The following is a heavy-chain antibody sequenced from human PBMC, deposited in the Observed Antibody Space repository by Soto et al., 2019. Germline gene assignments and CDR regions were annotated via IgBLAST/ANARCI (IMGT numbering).Heavy chain of an antibody. J-gene: IGHJ4*02. V-gene: IGHV3-23*01. D-gene: IGHD3-22*01. CDR2: ISGSGGST. Sequence: PGGSLRLSCAASGFTFSSYAMSWVRQAPGKGLEWVSAISGSGGSTYYADSVKGRFTISRDNSKNTLYLQMNSLRAEDTAVYYCAEGSPYYDSSGYYDYWGEGTLVTVSS. CDR3: AEGSPYYDSSGYYDY. CDR1: GFTFSSYA.